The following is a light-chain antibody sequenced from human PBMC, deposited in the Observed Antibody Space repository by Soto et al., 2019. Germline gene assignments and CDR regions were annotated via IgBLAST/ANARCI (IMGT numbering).Light chain of an antibody. CDR1: QSVSSTY. Sequence: EIVLTQSPGTLSLSPGERASLSCRASQSVSSTYLAWYQHKPGQAPRLLIYGASIRATGIPDRFSGSGSGTAFTLTISRLEPEDFAVYYCQQCGTSFELTFGGGTKVEIK. V-gene: IGKV3-20*01. J-gene: IGKJ4*01. CDR3: QQCGTSFELT. CDR2: GAS.